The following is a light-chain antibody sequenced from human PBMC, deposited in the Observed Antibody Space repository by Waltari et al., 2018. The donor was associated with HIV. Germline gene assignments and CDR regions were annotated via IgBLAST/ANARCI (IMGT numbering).Light chain of an antibody. CDR2: AAS. CDR3: QQSYTTPRT. Sequence: DIQLTQSPSSLSASMRDRVTITCRASQNITTYLNWYQQKSGRAPKLLVYAASSLQSGVPSWFSAGGSGTTFTLTINSLQPQDFATYYCQQSYTTPRTFGQGTKVDI. J-gene: IGKJ1*01. CDR1: QNITTY. V-gene: IGKV1-39*01.